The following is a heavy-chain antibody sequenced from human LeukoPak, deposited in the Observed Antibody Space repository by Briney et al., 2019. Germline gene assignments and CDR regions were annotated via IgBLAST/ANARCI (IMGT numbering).Heavy chain of an antibody. J-gene: IGHJ6*03. Sequence: ASVKVSCKSSGYTFTSYGISWVRQAPGQGLEWMGWISPYNGNTNYAQKLQGRVTMTTDTSTSTAYMELRSLRYDDTAVYYCARVPVYCSGGSCYYYYMDVWGKGTTVTVSS. D-gene: IGHD2-15*01. V-gene: IGHV1-18*01. CDR2: ISPYNGNT. CDR3: ARVPVYCSGGSCYYYYMDV. CDR1: GYTFTSYG.